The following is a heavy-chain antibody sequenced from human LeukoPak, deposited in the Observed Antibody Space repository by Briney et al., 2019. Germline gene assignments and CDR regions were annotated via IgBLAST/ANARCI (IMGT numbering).Heavy chain of an antibody. J-gene: IGHJ4*02. D-gene: IGHD3-22*01. CDR2: INPSGGST. V-gene: IGHV1-46*01. CDR3: ARVEGYDSSGYYYGY. CDR1: GYTFISYY. Sequence: ASVKVSCKASGYTFISYYMHWVRQAPGQGLEWMGIINPSGGSTNYAQKFQGRVTMIRDTSTSTVYMELSSLRSEDTAVYYRARVEGYDSSGYYYGYWGQGTLVTVSS.